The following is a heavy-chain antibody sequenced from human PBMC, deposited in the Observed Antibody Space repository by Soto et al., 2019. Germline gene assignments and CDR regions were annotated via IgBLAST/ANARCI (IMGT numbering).Heavy chain of an antibody. D-gene: IGHD3-9*01. Sequence: EVQLLESGEGLVQPGGSLKLSCAASGFTFSSYAMSWVRQAPGKGLECVSGIGGSGGNPYYATSVKGRFTRSRDNSKNTLFLQMKSLRAEDTAEYDCARVVLYFDTPYGMDVWGQGTTVTVSS. CDR2: IGGSGGNP. CDR1: GFTFSSYA. V-gene: IGHV3-23*01. CDR3: ARVVLYFDTPYGMDV. J-gene: IGHJ6*02.